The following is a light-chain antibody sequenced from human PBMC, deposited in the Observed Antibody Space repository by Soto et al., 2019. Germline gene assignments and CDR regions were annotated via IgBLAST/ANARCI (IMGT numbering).Light chain of an antibody. CDR2: GAS. CDR3: QQYNNWWT. J-gene: IGKJ1*01. CDR1: QSVSSSY. V-gene: IGKV3-20*01. Sequence: EIVLTQSPGTLSLSPGERATLSCRASQSVSSSYLAWYQQKPGQAPRLLIYGASSRATGIPDRFSGRGSGTEFTLTISSLQSEDFAVYYCQQYNNWWTFGQGTKV.